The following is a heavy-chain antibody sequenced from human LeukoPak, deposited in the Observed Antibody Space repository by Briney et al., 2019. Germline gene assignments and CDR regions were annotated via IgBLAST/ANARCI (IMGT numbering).Heavy chain of an antibody. Sequence: PGRSLRLSCAASGFTFNNYAMHWVRQAPGKGLEWVAIISYDGSNKYYADSVKGRFTISRDNSKNTLYLQMNSLRAEDTAVYYCAKDRYYYDSSGYEVVDYWGQGTLVTVSS. V-gene: IGHV3-30*04. D-gene: IGHD3-22*01. J-gene: IGHJ4*02. CDR1: GFTFNNYA. CDR3: AKDRYYYDSSGYEVVDY. CDR2: ISYDGSNK.